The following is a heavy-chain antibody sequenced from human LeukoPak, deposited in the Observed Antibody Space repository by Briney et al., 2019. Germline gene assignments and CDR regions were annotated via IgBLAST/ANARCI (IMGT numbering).Heavy chain of an antibody. D-gene: IGHD3-22*01. V-gene: IGHV3-66*01. J-gene: IGHJ4*02. Sequence: PGGSLRLSCAASGFTFSSYGMSWVRQAPGKGLEWVSLIYSGGSTYYADSVKGRFTISRDNSKNTLYLQMNSLRAEDTAVYYCARIGRYYDSSGYRSYYFDYWGQGTLVTVSS. CDR3: ARIGRYYDSSGYRSYYFDY. CDR1: GFTFSSYG. CDR2: IYSGGST.